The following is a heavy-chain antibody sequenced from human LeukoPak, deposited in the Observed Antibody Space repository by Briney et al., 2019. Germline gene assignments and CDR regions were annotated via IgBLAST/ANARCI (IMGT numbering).Heavy chain of an antibody. CDR2: ISSSGSTI. D-gene: IGHD3-10*01. J-gene: IGHJ4*02. CDR1: GFTFSSYG. Sequence: QTGRSLRLSCAASGFTFSSYGMHWVRQAPGKGLEWVSYISSSGSTIYYADSVKGRFTISRDNAKNSLYLQMNSLRAEDTAVYYCARDGKRIYGSGRPYDYWGQGTLVTVSS. CDR3: ARDGKRIYGSGRPYDY. V-gene: IGHV3-48*04.